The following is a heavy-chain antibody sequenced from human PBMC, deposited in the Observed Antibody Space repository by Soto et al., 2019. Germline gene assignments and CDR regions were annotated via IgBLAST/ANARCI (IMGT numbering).Heavy chain of an antibody. D-gene: IGHD2-15*01. CDR3: ARVYCSGGSCYSALGYFDY. V-gene: IGHV1-69*12. J-gene: IGHJ4*02. CDR2: IIPIFGTA. Sequence: QVQLVQSGAEVKKPGSSVKVSCKASGGNFSSYAISWVRQAPGQGLEWMGGIIPIFGTANYAQKFQGRVTITADESTSTAYMELSSLRSEDTAVYYCARVYCSGGSCYSALGYFDYWGQGTLVTVSS. CDR1: GGNFSSYA.